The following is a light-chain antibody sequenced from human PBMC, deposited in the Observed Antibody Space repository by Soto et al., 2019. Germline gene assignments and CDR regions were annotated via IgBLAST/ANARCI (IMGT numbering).Light chain of an antibody. Sequence: QSALTQPASVSGSAGQSITISCTGTSSDDGGYNYVSWYQQHPGKAPKLMIYDVSNRPSGVSNRFSGSKSGNTASLTISGLQAEDEADYYCSSYTSSSTLDVIFGGGTKVTVL. CDR1: SSDDGGYNY. CDR2: DVS. V-gene: IGLV2-14*01. CDR3: SSYTSSSTLDVI. J-gene: IGLJ2*01.